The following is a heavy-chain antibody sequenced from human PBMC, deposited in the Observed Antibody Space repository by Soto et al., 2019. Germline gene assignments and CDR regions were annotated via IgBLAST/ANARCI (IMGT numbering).Heavy chain of an antibody. D-gene: IGHD5-12*01. CDR2: IYYSGST. V-gene: IGHV4-39*01. CDR3: AATGRDGYNYSGAFDI. Sequence: SETLSLTCTVSGGSISSSSYYWGWIRQPPGKGLEWIGSIYYSGSTYYNPSLKSRVTISVDTSKNQFSRKLSSVTAADTAVYYCAATGRDGYNYSGAFDIWGQGTMVTVS. CDR1: GGSISSSSYY. J-gene: IGHJ3*02.